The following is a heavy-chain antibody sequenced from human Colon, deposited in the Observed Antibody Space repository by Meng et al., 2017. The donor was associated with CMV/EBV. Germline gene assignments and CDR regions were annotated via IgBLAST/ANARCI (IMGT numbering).Heavy chain of an antibody. CDR3: ARRTVLGSCLDY. V-gene: IGHV4-39*07. CDR1: GGSISNSNSY. Sequence: VSGGSISNSNSYWGWIRQSPGQGLEWIGNIYYNGRTYYNPSLQSRVTISIDTSKNQFSLNLSSVTAADTAVYYCARRTVLGSCLDYWGQGTLVTVSS. J-gene: IGHJ4*02. D-gene: IGHD2-15*01. CDR2: IYYNGRT.